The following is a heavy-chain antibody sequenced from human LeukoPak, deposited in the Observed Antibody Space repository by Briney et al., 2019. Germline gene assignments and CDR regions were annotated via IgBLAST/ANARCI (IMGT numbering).Heavy chain of an antibody. CDR3: ARGSLLDKGSFDY. D-gene: IGHD2-21*01. J-gene: IGHJ4*02. CDR2: IWHDGNNK. V-gene: IGHV3-33*01. Sequence: GGSLRLSCAASGFTFSDHGMHWVRQAPGKGLEWVAFIWHDGNNKYHADSVKGRFAISRDNSKNTLYLQMNSLRAEDTAIYYCARGSLLDKGSFDYWGQGTLVTVSS. CDR1: GFTFSDHG.